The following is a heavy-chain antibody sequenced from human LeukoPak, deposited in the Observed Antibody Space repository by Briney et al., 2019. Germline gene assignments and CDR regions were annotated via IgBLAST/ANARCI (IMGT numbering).Heavy chain of an antibody. J-gene: IGHJ4*02. CDR1: GGSIGSSSYY. D-gene: IGHD1-14*01. CDR2: IYTSGST. V-gene: IGHV4-61*02. Sequence: PSETPSLTCTVSGGSIGSSSYYWSWIRQPAGKGLEWIGRIYTSGSTNYNPSLKSRVTISVNTSKNQFSLKLSSVTAADTAVYYCARDRDDNLFDYWGQGTLVTVSS. CDR3: ARDRDDNLFDY.